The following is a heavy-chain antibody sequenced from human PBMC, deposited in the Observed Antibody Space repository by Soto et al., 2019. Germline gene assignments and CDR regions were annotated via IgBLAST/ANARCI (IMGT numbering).Heavy chain of an antibody. CDR2: INPSGGST. V-gene: IGHV1-46*01. D-gene: IGHD3-3*01. CDR3: ARDSEVTIFAVAKVDYYYGMDV. Sequence: ASVKVSCKASGYTFASYYMHWGRQAPGQGLEWMGIINPSGGSTSYAQKFQGRVTMTRDTSTSTVYMELSSLRSEDTAVYYCARDSEVTIFAVAKVDYYYGMDVWGQGTTVTVSS. CDR1: GYTFASYY. J-gene: IGHJ6*02.